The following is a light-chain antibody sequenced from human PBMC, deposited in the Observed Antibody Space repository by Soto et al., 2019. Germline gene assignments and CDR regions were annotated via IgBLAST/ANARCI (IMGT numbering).Light chain of an antibody. J-gene: IGLJ2*01. V-gene: IGLV2-14*03. CDR3: MSYRRGNSLV. CDR1: SSDVGGYNY. CDR2: EVS. Sequence: QSALTQPASVSGSPGQSITISCTGTSSDVGGYNYVSWYQQYPGKAPKLMIYEVSNRPSGVANRFSASKSGNTASLTISGLQADDEADYYCMSYRRGNSLVFGGGTKLTVL.